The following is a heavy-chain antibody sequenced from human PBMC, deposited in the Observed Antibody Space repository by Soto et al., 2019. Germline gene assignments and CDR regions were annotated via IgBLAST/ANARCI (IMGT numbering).Heavy chain of an antibody. J-gene: IGHJ4*02. CDR2: IMPIFGTA. CDR3: ARINDYGDRNFDY. V-gene: IGHV1-69*13. CDR1: GGTFSSYA. Sequence: ASVKVSCKASGGTFSSYAISWVRQAPGQGLECMGGIMPIFGTANYAQKFQGRGTITADESTSTAYMELSSLRSEDTAVYYCARINDYGDRNFDYWGQGTLVTVSS. D-gene: IGHD4-17*01.